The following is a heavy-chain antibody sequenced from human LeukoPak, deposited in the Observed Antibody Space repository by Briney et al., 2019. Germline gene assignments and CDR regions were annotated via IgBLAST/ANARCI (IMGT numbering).Heavy chain of an antibody. D-gene: IGHD2-2*01. CDR1: GGSFRGYY. CDR2: INHSGST. CDR3: ARRTIVVVPAANNWFDP. V-gene: IGHV4-34*01. J-gene: IGHJ5*02. Sequence: PSETLSLTXAVYGGSFRGYYWSWIRQPPGKGLEWIGEINHSGSTNYNPSLKSRVTISVDTSKNQFSLRLTSVTAADTAVYYCARRTIVVVPAANNWFDPWGQGTLVTVSS.